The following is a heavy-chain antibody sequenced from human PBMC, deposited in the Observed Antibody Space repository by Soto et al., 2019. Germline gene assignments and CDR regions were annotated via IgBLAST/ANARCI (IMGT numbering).Heavy chain of an antibody. CDR3: AREPRGNELDY. Sequence: LSLTCTVSGGSISSSSYYWGWIRQPPGKGLEWIGSIYYSGSTYYNPSLKSRVTISVDTSKNQFSLKLSSVTAADTAVYYCAREPRGNELDYWGQGTLVTVSS. V-gene: IGHV4-39*02. CDR1: GGSISSSSYY. D-gene: IGHD1-1*01. J-gene: IGHJ4*02. CDR2: IYYSGST.